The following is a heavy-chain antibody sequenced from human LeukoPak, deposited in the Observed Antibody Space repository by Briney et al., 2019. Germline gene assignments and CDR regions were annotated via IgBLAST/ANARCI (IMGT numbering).Heavy chain of an antibody. Sequence: SQTLSLTCAISGDSVSSNSAAWNWIRQSPSRGLEWLGRTYYRSKWYNDYAVSVKSRITTNPDTSKNQFSLQLNSVTPEDTAVYYCAREKYYCDSSGYYFLAPGAFDIWGQGTMVTVSS. V-gene: IGHV6-1*01. CDR3: AREKYYCDSSGYYFLAPGAFDI. J-gene: IGHJ3*02. CDR1: GDSVSSNSAA. CDR2: TYYRSKWYN. D-gene: IGHD3-22*01.